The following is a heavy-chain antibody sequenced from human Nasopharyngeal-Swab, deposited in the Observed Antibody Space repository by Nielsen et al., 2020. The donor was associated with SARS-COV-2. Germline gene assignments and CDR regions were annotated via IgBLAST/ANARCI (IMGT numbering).Heavy chain of an antibody. D-gene: IGHD6-19*01. CDR3: ARDDRITSGSLFDY. J-gene: IGHJ4*02. CDR1: GYTFTSYG. V-gene: IGHV1-18*01. Sequence: ASVKVSCKAFGYTFTSYGISWVRQAPAQGLEWMGWISAYNANTKNAQKLQGRVTMTTDTSTNIAYMELRSLRSDDTAVYYCARDDRITSGSLFDYWGQGTLVTVSS. CDR2: ISAYNANT.